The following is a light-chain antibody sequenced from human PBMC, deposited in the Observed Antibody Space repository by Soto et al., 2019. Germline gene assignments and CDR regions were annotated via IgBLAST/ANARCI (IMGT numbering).Light chain of an antibody. CDR1: QSIGSS. CDR2: EAS. CDR3: QQYNSYGT. J-gene: IGKJ2*01. Sequence: DIQMTQSPSTLSASVGDRVTITCRASQSIGSSLARYQQKPGKGPKLLIYEASTLESGVPSRFSGSGFGTEFALTISSLQPDDFATFYCQQYNSYGTFGQGTKLEIK. V-gene: IGKV1-5*01.